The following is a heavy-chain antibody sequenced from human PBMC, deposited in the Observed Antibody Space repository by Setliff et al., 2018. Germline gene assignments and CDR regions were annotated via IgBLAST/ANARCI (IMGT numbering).Heavy chain of an antibody. CDR3: ARDLGHGGDSDY. J-gene: IGHJ4*02. CDR1: GGTFNTYA. D-gene: IGHD2-21*02. V-gene: IGHV1-69*13. Sequence: SVKVSCKASGGTFNTYAISWVRQAPGQGLEWMGGIIPIFGTTNYAQKFQGRVTITADESTSTAYMELSSLRSEDTAVYYCARDLGHGGDSDYWGQGILVTVSS. CDR2: IIPIFGTT.